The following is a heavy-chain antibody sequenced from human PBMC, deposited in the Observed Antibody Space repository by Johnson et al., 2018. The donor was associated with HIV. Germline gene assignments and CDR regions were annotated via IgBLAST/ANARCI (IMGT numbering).Heavy chain of an antibody. Sequence: QVQLVESGGGVVQPGRSLRLSCAASGFTFSSYPMHWVRQAPGKGLEWVAIISYDGGSKYYADSVKGRFTVSRDNSKNTLYLQMNSLRAEDTAVYYCAKDRPSSGWFDAFDIWGQGTMVTVSS. D-gene: IGHD6-19*01. CDR2: ISYDGGSK. CDR3: AKDRPSSGWFDAFDI. V-gene: IGHV3-30*04. CDR1: GFTFSSYP. J-gene: IGHJ3*02.